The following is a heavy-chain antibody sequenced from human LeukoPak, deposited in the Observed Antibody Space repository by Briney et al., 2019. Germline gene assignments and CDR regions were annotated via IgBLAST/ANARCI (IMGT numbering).Heavy chain of an antibody. Sequence: GSLRLSCAASGFTFNSYAMSWVRQAPGKGLEWVSAISGNGGRTYYADSVKGRFTTSRDNSRNTLNLQMRRLRVEDTAVYYCTRVMWDSSGYPIDYWGQGSLVTVSS. J-gene: IGHJ4*02. CDR2: ISGNGGRT. D-gene: IGHD3-22*01. V-gene: IGHV3-23*01. CDR1: GFTFNSYA. CDR3: TRVMWDSSGYPIDY.